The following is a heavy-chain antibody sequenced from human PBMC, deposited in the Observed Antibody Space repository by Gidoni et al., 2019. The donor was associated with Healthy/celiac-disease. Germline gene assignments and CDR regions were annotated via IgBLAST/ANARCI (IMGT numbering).Heavy chain of an antibody. J-gene: IGHJ4*02. Sequence: EVQLLESGGGLVQPGGSLRLSCAASGFTFSSYALSWVRQAPGKGLEWVSAISGIGGSTYYADSVKGRVTISRDNSKNTLYLQMNSLRAEDTAVYYCAKDREVLWFGELSPNYFDYRGQGTLVTVSS. V-gene: IGHV3-23*01. CDR1: GFTFSSYA. CDR3: AKDREVLWFGELSPNYFDY. D-gene: IGHD3-10*01. CDR2: ISGIGGST.